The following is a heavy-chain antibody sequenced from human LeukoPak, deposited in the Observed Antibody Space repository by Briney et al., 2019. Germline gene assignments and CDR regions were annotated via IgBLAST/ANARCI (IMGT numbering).Heavy chain of an antibody. CDR2: MNPNSGNT. J-gene: IGHJ6*03. Sequence: ASVKVSCKASGYTFTSYDINWVRQATGQGLEWMGWMNPNSGNTGYAQKFQGRVTITRNTSISTAYMELSSLRSEDTAVYYCARANRPYRRSILGKYYYYMDVWGKGTTVTVSS. CDR1: GYTFTSYD. V-gene: IGHV1-8*03. CDR3: ARANRPYRRSILGKYYYYMDV. D-gene: IGHD1-14*01.